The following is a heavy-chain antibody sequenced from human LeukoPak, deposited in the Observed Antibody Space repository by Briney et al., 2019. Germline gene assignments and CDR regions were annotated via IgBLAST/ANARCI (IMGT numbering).Heavy chain of an antibody. V-gene: IGHV1-2*02. CDR2: INPNSGGT. CDR3: ARDSSNYEYYYYYMDV. CDR1: GYTFTGYY. Sequence: ASVKVSCKASGYTFTGYYMHWVRQAPGQGLEWMGWINPNSGGTNYAQKFQGRVTMTRDTSISTAYMELSRLRSDDTAVYYCARDSSNYEYYYYYMDVWGKGTTVTVSS. J-gene: IGHJ6*03. D-gene: IGHD4-11*01.